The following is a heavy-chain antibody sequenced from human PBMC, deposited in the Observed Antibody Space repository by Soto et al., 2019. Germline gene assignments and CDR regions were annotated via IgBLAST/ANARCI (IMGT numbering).Heavy chain of an antibody. CDR3: ARAMVVTQNRFDP. CDR2: IYYSGST. J-gene: IGHJ5*02. Sequence: QVQLQESGPGLVKPSQTLSLTCTVSGGSISSGDYYWSWIRQPPGKGLEWIGYIYYSGSTYYNPSLKSRVTISVDTSKNQFSLKLNSVTAADTAVYSCARAMVVTQNRFDPWGQGTLVTVSS. CDR1: GGSISSGDYY. D-gene: IGHD2-21*02. V-gene: IGHV4-30-4*01.